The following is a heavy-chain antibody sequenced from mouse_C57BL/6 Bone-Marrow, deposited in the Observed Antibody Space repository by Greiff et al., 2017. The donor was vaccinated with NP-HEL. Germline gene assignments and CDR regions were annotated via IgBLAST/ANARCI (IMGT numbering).Heavy chain of an antibody. Sequence: QVQLQQSGAELMKPGASVKLSCKATGYTFTGYWIEWVKQRPGHGLEWIGEILPGSGNTYYNERFKGKATFTADTSSNTAYMQLISLATEDSAFYYCARDYYGSIYFDYWGQGTALTVSS. CDR2: ILPGSGNT. J-gene: IGHJ2*01. CDR3: ARDYYGSIYFDY. D-gene: IGHD1-1*01. V-gene: IGHV1-9*01. CDR1: GYTFTGYW.